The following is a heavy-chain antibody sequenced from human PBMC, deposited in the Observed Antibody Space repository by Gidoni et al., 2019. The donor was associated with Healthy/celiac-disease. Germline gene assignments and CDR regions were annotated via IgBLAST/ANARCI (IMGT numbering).Heavy chain of an antibody. J-gene: IGHJ6*02. CDR3: AKGYGADYYYGMDV. D-gene: IGHD2-15*01. CDR1: GFTFDDYA. Sequence: EVQLVESGGGLVQPGRSLRLSCSAFGFTFDDYAMHWVRQAPGKGLEWVSGISWNSGSIGYADSVKGRFTISRDNAKNSLYLQMNSLRAEDTALYYCAKGYGADYYYGMDVWGQGTTVTVSS. V-gene: IGHV3-9*01. CDR2: ISWNSGSI.